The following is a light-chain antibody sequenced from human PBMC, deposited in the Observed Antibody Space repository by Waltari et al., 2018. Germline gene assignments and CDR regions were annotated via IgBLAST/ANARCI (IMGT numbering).Light chain of an antibody. CDR2: LGS. J-gene: IGKJ1*01. Sequence: DIVMTQSPLSLPVTPGEPASISCTSSQSLLHINGYNYLDWYLQKPGQSPQLLIYLGSNRASGVPDRFSGSGSGTDFTLKISRVEAEDVGVYYCMQALQTPTFGQGTKVEIK. CDR3: MQALQTPT. V-gene: IGKV2-28*01. CDR1: QSLLHINGYNY.